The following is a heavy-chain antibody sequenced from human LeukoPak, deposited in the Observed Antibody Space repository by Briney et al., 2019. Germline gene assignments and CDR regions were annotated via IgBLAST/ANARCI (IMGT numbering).Heavy chain of an antibody. CDR3: ARASDSSGYYDY. Sequence: GGSLRLSCAASGFTFSSYAMHWVRQAPGKGLEWVAVISYDGSNKYYADSVKGRFTISRDNSKNTLYLQMNSLRAEDTAVYYCARASDSSGYYDYWGQGTLVTVSS. J-gene: IGHJ4*02. CDR1: GFTFSSYA. CDR2: ISYDGSNK. D-gene: IGHD3-22*01. V-gene: IGHV3-30-3*01.